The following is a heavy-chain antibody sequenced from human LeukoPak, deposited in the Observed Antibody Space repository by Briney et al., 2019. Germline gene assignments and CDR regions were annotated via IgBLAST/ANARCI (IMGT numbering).Heavy chain of an antibody. V-gene: IGHV1-18*01. CDR1: GYTFTSYG. CDR2: ISAYNGNT. J-gene: IGHJ6*02. D-gene: IGHD1-26*01. Sequence: ASVKVSCKASGYTFTSYGISWVRQAPGQGLEWMGWISAYNGNTNYAQKLQGRVTMTTDTSTSTAYMELRSLRSDDTAVYYCATSVGATSVYYYGMDVWGQGTTVTVSS. CDR3: ATSVGATSVYYYGMDV.